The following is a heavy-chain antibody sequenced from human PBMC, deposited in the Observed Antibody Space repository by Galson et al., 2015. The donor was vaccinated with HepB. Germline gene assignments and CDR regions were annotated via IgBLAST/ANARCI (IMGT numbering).Heavy chain of an antibody. CDR2: ISSGSSTI. Sequence: SLRLSCAASGFTFSSYNMNWVRQAPGKGLEWVSYISSGSSTIYYADSVKGRFTISRDNAKNSLYLQMNSLRAEDTAVYYCARDRGGSGSCLSHYYGMDVWGQGTTVTVSS. V-gene: IGHV3-48*04. CDR3: ARDRGGSGSCLSHYYGMDV. J-gene: IGHJ6*02. CDR1: GFTFSSYN. D-gene: IGHD3-10*01.